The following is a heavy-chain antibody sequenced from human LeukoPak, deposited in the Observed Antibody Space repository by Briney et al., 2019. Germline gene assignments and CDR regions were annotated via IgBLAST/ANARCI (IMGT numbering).Heavy chain of an antibody. Sequence: ASVKVSRKASGGTXSSYAISGVRQAPGQGLEWMGRIIPILGIANYAQKFQGRVTITADKSTSTAYMELSSLRSEDTAVYYCARAEGGYGDYWTDYWGQGTLVTVSS. D-gene: IGHD4-17*01. CDR1: GGTXSSYA. V-gene: IGHV1-69*04. J-gene: IGHJ4*02. CDR3: ARAEGGYGDYWTDY. CDR2: IIPILGIA.